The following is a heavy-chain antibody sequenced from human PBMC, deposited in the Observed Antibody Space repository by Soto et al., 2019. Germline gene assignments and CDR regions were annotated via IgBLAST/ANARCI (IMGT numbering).Heavy chain of an antibody. CDR2: IYYSGST. Sequence: SETLSLTCTVSGGSISSSSYYWGWIRQPPGKGLEWIGSIYYSGSTYYNPSLKSRVTISVDTSKNQFSLKLSSVTAADTAVYYCARVAVTIFGVVGPNLNWFDPWGQGTLVTVSS. CDR3: ARVAVTIFGVVGPNLNWFDP. CDR1: GGSISSSSYY. J-gene: IGHJ5*02. D-gene: IGHD3-3*01. V-gene: IGHV4-39*01.